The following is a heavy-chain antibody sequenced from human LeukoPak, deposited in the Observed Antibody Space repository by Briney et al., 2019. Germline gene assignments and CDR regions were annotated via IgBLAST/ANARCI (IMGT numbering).Heavy chain of an antibody. D-gene: IGHD3-22*01. V-gene: IGHV3-21*01. CDR2: ISSSSSYI. CDR1: GFTFSSYS. Sequence: GGSLRLSCAASGFTFSSYSMNWVRQAPGEGLEWVSSISSSSSYIYYADSVKGRFTISRDNAKNSLYLQMNSLRAEDTAVYYCARDRKKNYYDSSGYYWFDPWGQGTLVTVSS. J-gene: IGHJ5*02. CDR3: ARDRKKNYYDSSGYYWFDP.